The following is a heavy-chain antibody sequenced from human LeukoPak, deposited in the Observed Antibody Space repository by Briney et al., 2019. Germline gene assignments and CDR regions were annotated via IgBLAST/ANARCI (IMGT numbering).Heavy chain of an antibody. J-gene: IGHJ4*02. V-gene: IGHV1-46*01. D-gene: IGHD6-19*01. CDR3: ARDKIAVAGIFDY. Sequence: GASVKVSCKASGYTFTSYYMHWVRQAPGQGLEWMGIINPSGGSTSYAQKFQGRVTMTRDMSTSTAYMELSSLRAEDTAVYYCARDKIAVAGIFDYWGQGTLVTVSS. CDR2: INPSGGST. CDR1: GYTFTSYY.